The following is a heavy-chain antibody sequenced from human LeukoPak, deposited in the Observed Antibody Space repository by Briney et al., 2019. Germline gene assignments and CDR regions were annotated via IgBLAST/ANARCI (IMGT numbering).Heavy chain of an antibody. CDR3: ARMADYDRSGYDAFEI. CDR2: IYHSGST. CDR1: GYSISRGYY. D-gene: IGHD3-22*01. J-gene: IGHJ3*02. Sequence: SDTLSLTCTVSGYSISRGYYWGWIRQPPGKGLEWIGSIYHSGSTYYNPSLKSRGTISVDTSKNHIYMKLRSVTAADTAVYYCARMADYDRSGYDAFEIWGLGTLVTVSS. V-gene: IGHV4-38-2*02.